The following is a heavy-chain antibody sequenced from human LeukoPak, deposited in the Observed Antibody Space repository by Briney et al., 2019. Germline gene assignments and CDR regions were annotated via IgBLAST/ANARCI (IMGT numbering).Heavy chain of an antibody. CDR1: GGSISSYY. D-gene: IGHD3-22*01. Sequence: PSETLSLTCTVSGGSISSYYWSWIRQPPGKGLEWIGYMYSSGSNNYNPSLKSRVTISVDTSKNQFSLRLSSVTAADTAVYYCARGNYYDSSTYYRAFDIWGQGTMVTVSS. CDR3: ARGNYYDSSTYYRAFDI. J-gene: IGHJ3*02. CDR2: MYSSGSN. V-gene: IGHV4-59*01.